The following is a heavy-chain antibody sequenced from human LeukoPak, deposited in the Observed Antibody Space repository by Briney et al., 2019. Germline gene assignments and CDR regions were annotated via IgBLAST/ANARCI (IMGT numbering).Heavy chain of an antibody. Sequence: GGSLRLSCSVSGLTFSTYVMHWVRQAPGKGLEYVSAISSNGDNTYYADSVKGRFTISRDNSKNTLYLQMSSLRADDTAVYYRVRETGYWGQGTLVTVSS. V-gene: IGHV3-64D*06. J-gene: IGHJ4*02. CDR3: VRETGY. CDR2: ISSNGDNT. CDR1: GLTFSTYV.